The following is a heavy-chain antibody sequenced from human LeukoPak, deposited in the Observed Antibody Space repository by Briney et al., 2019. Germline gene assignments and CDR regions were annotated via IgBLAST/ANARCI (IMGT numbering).Heavy chain of an antibody. J-gene: IGHJ3*02. CDR2: VKADGNDK. CDR3: ATQYGDYPRTAFDM. V-gene: IGHV3-7*03. D-gene: IGHD4-17*01. Sequence: GGSLRLSCATSGFIFSNYWMTWVRQAPGKGLEWVANVKADGNDKNFVDSVKGRFTIFIDRDKKSMYLQMNSLRAEDTAVYYCATQYGDYPRTAFDMWGQGTMVTVSS. CDR1: GFIFSNYW.